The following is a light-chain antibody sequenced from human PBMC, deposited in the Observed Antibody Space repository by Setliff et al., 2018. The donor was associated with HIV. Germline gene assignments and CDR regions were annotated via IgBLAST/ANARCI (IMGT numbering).Light chain of an antibody. CDR2: EVS. V-gene: IGLV2-14*01. Sequence: QSVLTQPASVSGSPGQSITISCTGTNSDIGAYNYVSWYQQRPGKAPKLIFYEVSNRPSGVSSRFSVSKSGNTAFLTISGLQAEDEADYYCSSYIRGTAWAFGGGTK. CDR1: NSDIGAYNY. CDR3: SSYIRGTAWA. J-gene: IGLJ2*01.